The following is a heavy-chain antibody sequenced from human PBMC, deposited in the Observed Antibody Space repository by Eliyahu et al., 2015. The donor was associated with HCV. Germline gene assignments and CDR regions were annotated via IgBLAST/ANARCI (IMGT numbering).Heavy chain of an antibody. Sequence: EVQLVESGGGLVQSGGSLRLSCAXSGXSFSSYWIHWVRQVPGKGLEWLSHTNXDGTATSYADSVKGRFTISRDNAKNTVYLQMNSLRAEDTAVYYCASLTAVAERGDSWGQGTLVTVSS. D-gene: IGHD6-19*01. J-gene: IGHJ4*02. CDR3: ASLTAVAERGDS. CDR1: GXSFSSYW. CDR2: TNXDGTAT. V-gene: IGHV3-74*01.